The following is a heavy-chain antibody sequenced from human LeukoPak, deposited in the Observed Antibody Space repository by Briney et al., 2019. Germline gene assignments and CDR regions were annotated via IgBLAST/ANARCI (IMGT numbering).Heavy chain of an antibody. CDR2: ISGYNGNT. CDR1: GYSFGYYG. J-gene: IGHJ2*01. V-gene: IGHV1-18*01. CDR3: ARDRDWYFDL. Sequence: ASVKVSCKASGYSFGYYGLTWVRQAPGQGLEWMGWISGYNGNTNYAQKLQGRVTMTIDTSTTTAFMELRSLRSDDTAVYYCARDRDWYFDLWGRGTLVTVSS.